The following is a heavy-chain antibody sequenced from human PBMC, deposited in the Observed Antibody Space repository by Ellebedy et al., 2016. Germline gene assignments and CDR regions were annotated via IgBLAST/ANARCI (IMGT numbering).Heavy chain of an antibody. D-gene: IGHD2-21*02. J-gene: IGHJ4*02. Sequence: ASVKVSCKVSGYSFTEYTVHWVHQAPGQRLECMGWINVANGNTGYSQFFQDRITIFTDTSAGTVYMELSSLRSDDTAVYFCASTNCGSDCYYDFWGQGTLVTVSS. CDR2: INVANGNT. CDR3: ASTNCGSDCYYDF. CDR1: GYSFTEYT. V-gene: IGHV1-3*01.